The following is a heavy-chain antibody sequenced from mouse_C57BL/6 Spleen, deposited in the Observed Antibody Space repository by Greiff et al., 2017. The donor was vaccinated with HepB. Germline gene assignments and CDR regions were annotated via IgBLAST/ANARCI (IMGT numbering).Heavy chain of an antibody. CDR3: ARWGPHYYGSSYGSYFDY. J-gene: IGHJ2*01. Sequence: EVQLQQSGPELVKPGASVKMSCKASGYTFTDYNMHWVKQSHGKSLEWIGYINPNNGGTSYNQKFKGKATLTVNKSSSTAYMELRSLTSEDSAVYYCARWGPHYYGSSYGSYFDYWGQGTTLTVSS. CDR1: GYTFTDYN. CDR2: INPNNGGT. V-gene: IGHV1-22*01. D-gene: IGHD1-1*01.